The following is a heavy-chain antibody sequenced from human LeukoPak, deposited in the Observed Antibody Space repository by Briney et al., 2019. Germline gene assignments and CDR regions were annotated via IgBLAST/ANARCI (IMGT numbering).Heavy chain of an antibody. CDR1: GYTFTGYY. D-gene: IGHD3-9*01. J-gene: IGHJ4*02. Sequence: ASVKVSCKASGYTFTGYYMHWVRQAPGQGLEWMGWINPNSGGTNYAQKFQGRVTMTRDTSISTAYMELRSLGSDETAVYYCARVDLLTGYYFFDYWGQGTLVTVSS. V-gene: IGHV1-2*02. CDR2: INPNSGGT. CDR3: ARVDLLTGYYFFDY.